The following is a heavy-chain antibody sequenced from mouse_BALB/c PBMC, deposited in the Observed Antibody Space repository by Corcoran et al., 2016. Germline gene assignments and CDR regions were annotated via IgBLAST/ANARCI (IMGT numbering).Heavy chain of an antibody. CDR1: GYSFTGYY. J-gene: IGHJ4*01. D-gene: IGHD1-1*01. CDR3: ARDYGSSYYAMDY. CDR2: INPYNGAT. Sequence: EVQLQQSGPELMKPGASVKISCKASGYSFTGYYMHWVKQSHVKSLEWIGRINPYNGATSYNQNFKDKASLTVDKSSSTAYMELHSLTSEDSAVYYCARDYGSSYYAMDYWGQGTSVTVSS. V-gene: IGHV1-26*01.